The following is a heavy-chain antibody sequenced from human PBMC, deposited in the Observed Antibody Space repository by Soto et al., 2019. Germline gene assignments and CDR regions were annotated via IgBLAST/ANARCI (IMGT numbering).Heavy chain of an antibody. J-gene: IGHJ5*02. CDR2: ISHTGGT. D-gene: IGHD3-3*01. V-gene: IGHV4-34*01. Sequence: SETLSLTCAVYGGSVNGYYWNWIRQPPGKGLEWIGEISHTGGTHYNPSLKSRVTMSVDTSKNQFSLRLSSVTAADTAIYYCATRIAVFGLLIPPFDPWGQGTQVAVSS. CDR3: ATRIAVFGLLIPPFDP. CDR1: GGSVNGYY.